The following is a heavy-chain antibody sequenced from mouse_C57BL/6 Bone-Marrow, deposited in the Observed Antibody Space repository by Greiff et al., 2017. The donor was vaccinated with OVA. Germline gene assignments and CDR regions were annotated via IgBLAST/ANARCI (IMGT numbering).Heavy chain of an antibody. D-gene: IGHD2-1*01. CDR3: ARLGYGNFYRYFDV. Sequence: QVQLQQSGAELARPGASVKLSCKASGYTFTSYGISWVKQRTGQGLEWIGEIYPRSGNTYYNEKFKGKATLTADKSSSTAYMELRSLTSEDSAVYFCARLGYGNFYRYFDVWGTGTTVTVSS. V-gene: IGHV1-81*01. J-gene: IGHJ1*03. CDR1: GYTFTSYG. CDR2: IYPRSGNT.